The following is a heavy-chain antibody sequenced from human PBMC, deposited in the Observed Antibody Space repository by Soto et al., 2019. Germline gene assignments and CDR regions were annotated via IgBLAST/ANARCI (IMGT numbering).Heavy chain of an antibody. Sequence: SQTLSLTCAISGDSVSSNSAAWNWIRQSPSRGLEWLGRTYYRSKWYNDYAVSVKSRITINPDTSKNQFSLQLNSVTPEDTAVYYCARYGCSGGSCYRYAFDIWGQGTMVTVSS. J-gene: IGHJ3*02. CDR2: TYYRSKWYN. V-gene: IGHV6-1*01. D-gene: IGHD2-15*01. CDR1: GDSVSSNSAA. CDR3: ARYGCSGGSCYRYAFDI.